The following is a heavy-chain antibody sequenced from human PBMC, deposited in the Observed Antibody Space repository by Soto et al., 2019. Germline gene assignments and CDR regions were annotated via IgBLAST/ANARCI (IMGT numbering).Heavy chain of an antibody. J-gene: IGHJ5*02. CDR2: IFYSGGT. D-gene: IGHD3-22*01. CDR1: GGSILDSTYY. CDR3: ARQASGYYYGWFDP. V-gene: IGHV4-39*01. Sequence: SETLSLTCTVSGGSILDSTYYWAWIRQSPGKGLEWIGTIFYSGGTFYTPSLKSRVTMSVDTSNHQFSLKLSSVTAADTAVYYCARQASGYYYGWFDPWGQGTLVTVSS.